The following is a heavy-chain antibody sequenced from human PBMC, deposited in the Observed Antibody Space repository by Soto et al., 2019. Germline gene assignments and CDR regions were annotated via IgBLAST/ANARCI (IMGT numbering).Heavy chain of an antibody. CDR2: TYYKSKWFN. CDR3: ARGSWDDVRGHYYMDA. CDR1: GDSVSSNSAG. Sequence: PSQTLSLTCAISGDSVSSNSAGWNWVRQTPSRGLEWLGRTYYKSKWFNNYAVSVKSRITINPDTSQNQFSLHLDSVTPEDTAVYFCARGSWDDVRGHYYMDACGKHTTVTVS. J-gene: IGHJ6*03. D-gene: IGHD3-16*01. V-gene: IGHV6-1*01.